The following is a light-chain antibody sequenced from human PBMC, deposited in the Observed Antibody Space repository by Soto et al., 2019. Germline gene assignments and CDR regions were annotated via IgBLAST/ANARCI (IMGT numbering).Light chain of an antibody. CDR2: DVS. J-gene: IGLJ1*01. CDR1: SSDVGGYNY. V-gene: IGLV2-14*01. CDR3: SSYTSSSTS. Sequence: QSALTQPASVSGSPGQSITISCTGTSSDVGGYNYVSWYQQHPGKAPKLMIYDVSNRPSGVSNRFSGSKSGNTASLTISGLQAEDEADYYCSSYTSSSTSFGTGNKVTVL.